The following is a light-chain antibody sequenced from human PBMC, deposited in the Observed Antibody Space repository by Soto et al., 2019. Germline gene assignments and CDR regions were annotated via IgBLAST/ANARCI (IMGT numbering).Light chain of an antibody. CDR2: SAS. J-gene: IGKJ1*01. CDR1: QGISSW. V-gene: IGKV1D-16*01. CDR3: QEYHDYPLT. Sequence: DIQMTQSPSSVSASVGDRVTISCRASQGISSWLAWYQQKPGKAPSLLIYSASTLHSGVPSRFSGSGSGTDFTLTISSLQPDDFATYYCQEYHDYPLTFGQGTKVEIK.